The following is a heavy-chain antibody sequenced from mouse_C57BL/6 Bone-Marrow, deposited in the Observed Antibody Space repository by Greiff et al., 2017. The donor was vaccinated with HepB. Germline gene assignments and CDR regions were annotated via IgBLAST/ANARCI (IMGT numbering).Heavy chain of an antibody. CDR3: ALIYYGNYVDY. D-gene: IGHD2-1*01. CDR1: GYTFTSYW. V-gene: IGHV1-64*01. J-gene: IGHJ2*01. CDR2: IHPNSGST. Sequence: QVQLQQPRAELVKPGASVKLSCKASGYTFTSYWMHWVKQRPGQGLEWIGMIHPNSGSTNYNEKFKSKATLTVDKSSSTAYMQLSSLTSEDSAVYYCALIYYGNYVDYWGQGTTLTVSS.